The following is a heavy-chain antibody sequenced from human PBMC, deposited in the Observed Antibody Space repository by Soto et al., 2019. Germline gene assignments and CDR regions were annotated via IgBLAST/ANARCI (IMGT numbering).Heavy chain of an antibody. CDR3: ARVLYCSGGSCYSH. CDR2: ISSSSSYI. V-gene: IGHV3-21*01. Sequence: TGGSLRLSCAASGFTFSSYSMNWVRQAPGKGLEWVSSISSSSSYIYYADSVKGRFTISRDNAKNSLYLQMNSLRAEDTAVYYCARVLYCSGGSCYSHWGQGTLVTVSS. CDR1: GFTFSSYS. D-gene: IGHD2-15*01. J-gene: IGHJ4*02.